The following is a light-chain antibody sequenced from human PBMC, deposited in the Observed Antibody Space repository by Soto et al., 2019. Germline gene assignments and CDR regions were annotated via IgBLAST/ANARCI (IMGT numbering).Light chain of an antibody. V-gene: IGKV3-11*01. J-gene: IGKJ1*01. CDR2: DAS. CDR1: QSVSSY. Sequence: EIVLTQSPATLSLSPGERATLSCRASQSVSSYLAWYQQKPGQAPRLLIYDASNRATGIPARFSGSGSGTDFTLTISSLEPEDFAVYYCQQRSKWPSTFGQGTKVGIK. CDR3: QQRSKWPST.